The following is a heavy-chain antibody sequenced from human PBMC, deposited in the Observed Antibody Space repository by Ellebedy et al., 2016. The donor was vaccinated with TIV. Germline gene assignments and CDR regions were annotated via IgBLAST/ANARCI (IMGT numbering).Heavy chain of an antibody. J-gene: IGHJ4*02. V-gene: IGHV3-23*01. CDR3: ARDTVPATAIPGRLFDY. Sequence: GESLKISCAASGFTFSSYAMSSARQAPGKGLGWVSVIGGSGGGTYYADSVKGRLTISRDNAKNSLYLQMNSLRAEDTAVYYCARDTVPATAIPGRLFDYWGQGTLVTVSP. CDR1: GFTFSSYA. D-gene: IGHD2-2*02. CDR2: IGGSGGGT.